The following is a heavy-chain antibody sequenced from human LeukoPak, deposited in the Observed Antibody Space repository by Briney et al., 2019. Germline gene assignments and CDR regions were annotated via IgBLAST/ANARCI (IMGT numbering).Heavy chain of an antibody. Sequence: SETLSLTCAVYGGSFSGYYWSWIRQPPGKGLEWIGEINHSGSTNYNPSLKSRVTISVDTSKSQFSLKLSSVTAAATAVYYCARGPRVDTAMAYYYYYGMDVWGQGTTVTVSS. CDR3: ARGPRVDTAMAYYYYYGMDV. CDR2: INHSGST. CDR1: GGSFSGYY. V-gene: IGHV4-34*01. J-gene: IGHJ6*02. D-gene: IGHD5-18*01.